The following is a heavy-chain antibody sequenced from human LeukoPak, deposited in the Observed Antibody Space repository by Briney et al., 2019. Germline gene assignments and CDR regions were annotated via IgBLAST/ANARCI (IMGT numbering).Heavy chain of an antibody. J-gene: IGHJ4*02. CDR1: GFTFSSYG. Sequence: GGSLRLSCAASGFTFSSYGMHWVRQAPGKGLEWVAFIRYDGSNKYYADSVKGRFTISRDNSKNTLYLQMNSLRAEDTAVYYCAKDLAKLLPPRSSSSFDYWGQGTLVTVSS. CDR3: AKDLAKLLPPRSSSSFDY. V-gene: IGHV3-30*02. D-gene: IGHD6-6*01. CDR2: IRYDGSNK.